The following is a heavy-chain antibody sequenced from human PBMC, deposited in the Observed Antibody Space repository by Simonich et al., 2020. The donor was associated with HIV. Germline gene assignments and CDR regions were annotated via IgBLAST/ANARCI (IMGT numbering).Heavy chain of an antibody. V-gene: IGHV4-34*01. J-gene: IGHJ1*01. CDR3: ARLTAGGLGEYFQH. D-gene: IGHD6-13*01. Sequence: QVQLQQWGAGLLKPSETLSLTCAVYGGSFSGYYWSWIRQPPGKGLEWIGEINHSGSTNNNPSPKSRVTIAVDTSKNQFSLKLSSVTAADTAVYYCARLTAGGLGEYFQHWGQGTLVTVSS. CDR2: INHSGST. CDR1: GGSFSGYY.